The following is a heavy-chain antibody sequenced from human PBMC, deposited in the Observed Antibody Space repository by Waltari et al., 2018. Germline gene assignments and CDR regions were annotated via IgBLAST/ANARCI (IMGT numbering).Heavy chain of an antibody. V-gene: IGHV5-51*01. CDR2: IYPGDSAT. CDR1: GYSFHSYW. Sequence: GKKPGESLKISCKGSGYSFHSYWICWVRQMPGKGLEWMGIIYPGDSATRYSPSFQGQVTMSADKSINTTYLQWSSLKASDTAMYYCARPRNFDYEGDVFDIWGQGTMVAVSS. D-gene: IGHD4-17*01. CDR3: ARPRNFDYEGDVFDI. J-gene: IGHJ3*02.